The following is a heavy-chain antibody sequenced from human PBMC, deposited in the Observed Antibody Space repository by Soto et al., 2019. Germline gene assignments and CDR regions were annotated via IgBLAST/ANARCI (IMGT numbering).Heavy chain of an antibody. V-gene: IGHV3-30*18. D-gene: IGHD3-9*01. CDR1: GFTFSSYG. Sequence: PGGSLRLSCAASGFTFSSYGMHWVRQAPGKGLEWVAVISYDGSNKYYADSVKGRFTISRDNSKNTLYLQMNSLRAEDTAVYYCAKENYDILTGAPDAFDIWGQGTMVTVSS. J-gene: IGHJ3*02. CDR2: ISYDGSNK. CDR3: AKENYDILTGAPDAFDI.